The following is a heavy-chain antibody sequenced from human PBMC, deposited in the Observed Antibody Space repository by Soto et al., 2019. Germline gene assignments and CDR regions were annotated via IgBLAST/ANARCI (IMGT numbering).Heavy chain of an antibody. V-gene: IGHV1-18*01. D-gene: IGHD3-22*01. Sequence: ASVKVSCKASGYTFTNYGISWVRQAPGQGLEWMGWINVYNGNTKYSQKFQGRVTMTTDTSANTAYMELSSLISEDTAVYYCARPKDYDDCLDYWGQGTLVTVSS. CDR3: ARPKDYDDCLDY. CDR2: INVYNGNT. CDR1: GYTFTNYG. J-gene: IGHJ4*02.